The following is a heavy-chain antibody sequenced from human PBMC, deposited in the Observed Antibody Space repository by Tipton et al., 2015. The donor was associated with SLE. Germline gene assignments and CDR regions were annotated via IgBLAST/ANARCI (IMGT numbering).Heavy chain of an antibody. J-gene: IGHJ4*02. CDR2: IKQDGSEK. V-gene: IGHV3-7*01. CDR1: GFTFSSYW. D-gene: IGHD2-8*01. Sequence: SLRLSCAASGFTFSSYWMSWVRQAPGKGLEWVANIKQDGSEKYYVDSVKGRFTISRDNAKNSLYLQMNSRRAEDTAVYYCARDPHCTNGVCYTNGGQGTLVTVSS. CDR3: ARDPHCTNGVCYTN.